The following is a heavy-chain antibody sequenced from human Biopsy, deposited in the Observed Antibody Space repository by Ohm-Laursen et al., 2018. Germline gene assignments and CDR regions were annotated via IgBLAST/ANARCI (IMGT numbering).Heavy chain of an antibody. D-gene: IGHD6-19*01. CDR1: GGTFGSND. CDR3: ALQSVAQMKNFDY. CDR2: ISPKSGDT. V-gene: IGHV1-2*02. Sequence: SSVKVSCKTSGGTFGSNDISWVRQAPGQGPEWMGWISPKSGDTNYAHKFQGNITMTRDTSMSTAYMEMSRLRCDDTAVYYCALQSVAQMKNFDYWGQGTLVTVSS. J-gene: IGHJ4*02.